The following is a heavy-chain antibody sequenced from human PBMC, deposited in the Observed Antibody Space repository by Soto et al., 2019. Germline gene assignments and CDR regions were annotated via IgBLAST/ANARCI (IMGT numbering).Heavy chain of an antibody. CDR2: INPDNGNT. J-gene: IGHJ5*02. CDR3: ARGIGTGQLDP. D-gene: IGHD1-1*01. V-gene: IGHV1-3*01. Sequence: QVQLVQSGAEVKKPGASVKISCKASGYTFTRYTMNWVRQAPGQRLEWMGWINPDNGNTKSSQKFQNRVIITRDTSASTVYMDLSSLRSEDTAVYYCARGIGTGQLDPWGQVTLVTVSS. CDR1: GYTFTRYT.